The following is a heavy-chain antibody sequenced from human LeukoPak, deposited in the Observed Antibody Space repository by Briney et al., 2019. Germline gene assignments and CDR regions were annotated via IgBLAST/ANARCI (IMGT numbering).Heavy chain of an antibody. J-gene: IGHJ4*02. CDR3: ARADFWSGYSDY. D-gene: IGHD3-3*01. V-gene: IGHV4-59*01. CDR1: GGSISSYY. CDR2: IYYSGST. Sequence: SETLSLTCTVPGGSISSYYWSWIRQPPGKGLEWIGYIYYSGSTNYNPSLKSRVTISVDTSKNQFSLKLSSVTAADTAVYYCARADFWSGYSDYWGQGTLVTVSS.